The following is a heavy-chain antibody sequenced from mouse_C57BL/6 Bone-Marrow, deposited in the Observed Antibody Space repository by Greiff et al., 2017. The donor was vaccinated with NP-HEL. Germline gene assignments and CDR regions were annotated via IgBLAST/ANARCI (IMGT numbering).Heavy chain of an antibody. CDR2: IDPSDSYT. CDR1: GYTFTSYW. J-gene: IGHJ4*01. Sequence: VQLQQPGAELVRPGTSVKLSCKASGYTFTSYWMHWVKQRPGQGLEWIGVIDPSDSYTNYNQKFKGKATLTVDTSSSTAYMQLSSLTSEDSAVYYCANSPYGAMDYWGQGTSVTVSS. D-gene: IGHD1-1*02. CDR3: ANSPYGAMDY. V-gene: IGHV1-59*01.